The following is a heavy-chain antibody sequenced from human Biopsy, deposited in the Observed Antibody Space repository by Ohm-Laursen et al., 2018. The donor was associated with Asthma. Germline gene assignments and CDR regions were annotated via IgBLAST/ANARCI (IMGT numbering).Heavy chain of an antibody. CDR2: ISVYNGNT. V-gene: IGHV1-18*01. CDR1: GYTFNSAG. Sequence: ASVKVSCKTSGYTFNSAGITWVRRAPGQGLEWIGWISVYNGNTKVAQKLQDRVTMITDTSTSTAYMELRGLRSDDTAVYFCARAVDYSHYYGIDVWGQGTTVTVS. J-gene: IGHJ6*02. D-gene: IGHD3-10*01. CDR3: ARAVDYSHYYGIDV.